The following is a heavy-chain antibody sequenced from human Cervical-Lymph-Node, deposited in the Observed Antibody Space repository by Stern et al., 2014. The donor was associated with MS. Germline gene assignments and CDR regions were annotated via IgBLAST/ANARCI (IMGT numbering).Heavy chain of an antibody. J-gene: IGHJ3*02. CDR1: GDSISSSRYF. V-gene: IGHV4-39*01. D-gene: IGHD3-3*01. CDR3: ARASVTVFGIVIGALDI. Sequence: QVQLQESGPGLVKPSETLSLTCSVSGDSISSSRYFWVWVRQPPGKGLEWIGTMHFSVNNYYSPSLKSRVTISADTSKNEFSLKLTSVTAADTALYFCARASVTVFGIVIGALDIWGQGTMVTVSS. CDR2: MHFSVNN.